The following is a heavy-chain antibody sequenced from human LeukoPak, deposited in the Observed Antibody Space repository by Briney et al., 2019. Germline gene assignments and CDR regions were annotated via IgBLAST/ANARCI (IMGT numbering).Heavy chain of an antibody. V-gene: IGHV4-39*07. Sequence: SETLSLTCTVSGGSISSSSYYWGWIRQPPGKGLEWIGSIYYSGSTYYNPSLKSRVTISVDTSKNQFSLKLSSATAADTAVYYCARDIMGATFYYYYYMDVWGKGTTVTVSS. CDR3: ARDIMGATFYYYYYMDV. D-gene: IGHD1-26*01. J-gene: IGHJ6*03. CDR1: GGSISSSSYY. CDR2: IYYSGST.